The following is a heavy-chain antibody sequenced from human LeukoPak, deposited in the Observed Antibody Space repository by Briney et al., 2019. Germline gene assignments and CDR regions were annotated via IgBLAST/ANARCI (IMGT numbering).Heavy chain of an antibody. V-gene: IGHV3-48*03. CDR2: ISSSSATI. J-gene: IGHJ4*02. CDR1: GFTFSSYE. CDR3: AGGESEYTASGDFAY. Sequence: GGSLRLSCAASGFTFSSYEMNWVRQAPGKGLEWVSHISSSSATIHYADSVKGRFTISRDNAKNSLYLQMNSLRADDTAVYYCAGGESEYTASGDFAYWGQGALVTVSS. D-gene: IGHD3-10*01.